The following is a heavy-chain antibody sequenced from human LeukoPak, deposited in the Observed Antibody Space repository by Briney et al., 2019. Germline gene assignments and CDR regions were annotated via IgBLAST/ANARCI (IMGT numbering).Heavy chain of an antibody. CDR3: AKDGSSWVAYWYFDL. V-gene: IGHV3-30-3*01. CDR2: ISYDGSNK. D-gene: IGHD6-13*01. CDR1: GFTFSSYA. Sequence: GGSLRLSCAASGFTFSSYAMHWVRQAPGKGLEWVAVISYDGSNKYYADSVKGRFTISRDNSESTLYLQMNSLRAEDTAVYYCAKDGSSWVAYWYFDLWGRGTLVTVSS. J-gene: IGHJ2*01.